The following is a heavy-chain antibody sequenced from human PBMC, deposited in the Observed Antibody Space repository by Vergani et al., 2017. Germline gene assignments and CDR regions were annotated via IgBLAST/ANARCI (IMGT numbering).Heavy chain of an antibody. J-gene: IGHJ4*02. CDR3: AIWDSSGGYECLY. D-gene: IGHD6-19*01. Sequence: QVQLVQSGAEVKKPGASVKVSCKASGYTFTSYAMHWVRQAPGQRLEWMGWINAGNGNTKYSQKFQGRVTITRDTSASTAYMELSSLRSEDTAVYYCAIWDSSGGYECLYWGQGTLVTVSS. CDR2: INAGNGNT. V-gene: IGHV1-3*01. CDR1: GYTFTSYA.